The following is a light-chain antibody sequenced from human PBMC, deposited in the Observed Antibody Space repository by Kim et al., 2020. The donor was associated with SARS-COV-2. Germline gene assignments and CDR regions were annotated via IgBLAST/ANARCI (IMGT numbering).Light chain of an antibody. J-gene: IGKJ4*01. CDR3: QERSNWPLI. V-gene: IGKV3-11*01. CDR1: QSVSSY. CDR2: DAS. Sequence: IVLTQSPATLSLSPGERATLSCRASQSVSSYLAWYQQKPGQAPRLLIYDASNRATGIPARFSGSGSGTDFTLTISSLEPEDFAVYYCQERSNWPLIFGGGTKVDIK.